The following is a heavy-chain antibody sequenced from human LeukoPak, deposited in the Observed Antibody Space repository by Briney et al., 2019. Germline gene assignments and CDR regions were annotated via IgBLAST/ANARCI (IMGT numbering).Heavy chain of an antibody. CDR3: ARAGDSSGYLIQEGVYAFDI. J-gene: IGHJ3*02. V-gene: IGHV4-31*03. CDR2: IYYSGST. CDR1: GGSISSGGYY. D-gene: IGHD3-22*01. Sequence: SETPSLTCTVSGGSISSGGYYWSWIRQHPGKGLEWIGYIYYSGSTYYNPSLKSRVTISVDTSRNQFSLKLSSVTAADTAVYYCARAGDSSGYLIQEGVYAFDIWGQGTMVTVSS.